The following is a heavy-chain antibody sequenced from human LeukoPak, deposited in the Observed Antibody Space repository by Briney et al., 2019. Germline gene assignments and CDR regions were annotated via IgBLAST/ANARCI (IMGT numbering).Heavy chain of an antibody. J-gene: IGHJ5*02. CDR3: ARSPVYSSGWWRWFDP. V-gene: IGHV4-59*01. CDR1: GGSISSYY. CDR2: IYYSGST. Sequence: SETLSLTCTVSGGSISSYYWSWIRQPPGKGLEWIGYIYYSGSTNYNPSLKSRVTISVDTSKNQFSLKLSSVSAADTAVYYCARSPVYSSGWWRWFDPWGQGTLVTVSS. D-gene: IGHD6-19*01.